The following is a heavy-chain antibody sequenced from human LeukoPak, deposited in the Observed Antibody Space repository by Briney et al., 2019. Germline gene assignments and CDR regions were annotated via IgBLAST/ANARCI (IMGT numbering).Heavy chain of an antibody. Sequence: ASVKVSCKASGYTFTTYGITWVRQAPGQGLEWLGWISTYNGNTNYAQKFQGRVTLTTDTSASIAYLELRSLRSDDTALYYCARDHLDIVPTIYSYWGQGTLVTVSS. J-gene: IGHJ4*02. V-gene: IGHV1-18*01. CDR1: GYTFTTYG. CDR3: ARDHLDIVPTIYSY. D-gene: IGHD5-12*01. CDR2: ISTYNGNT.